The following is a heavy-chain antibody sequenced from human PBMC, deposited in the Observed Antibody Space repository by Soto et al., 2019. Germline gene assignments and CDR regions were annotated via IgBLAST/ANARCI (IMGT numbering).Heavy chain of an antibody. CDR2: IRQDGSEK. J-gene: IGHJ3*02. CDR1: GFTFSSHW. CDR3: ARIVVATSPYAFDI. D-gene: IGHD1-26*01. Sequence: GGSLTLSSEASGFTFSSHWMSWVSQAPGKGVEWVTNIRQDGSEKYYVDSVKGRFTISRDNAKNSLYMQMNSLRAEDTAVYYCARIVVATSPYAFDICGQGTMVTVSS. V-gene: IGHV3-7*03.